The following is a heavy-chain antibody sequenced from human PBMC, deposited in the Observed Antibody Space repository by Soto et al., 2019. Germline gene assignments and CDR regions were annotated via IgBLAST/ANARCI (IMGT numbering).Heavy chain of an antibody. D-gene: IGHD4-17*01. CDR2: ISGSGANT. CDR1: GFTFSSYA. CDR3: AKARGDYIRSSFDY. V-gene: IGHV3-23*01. Sequence: EVQLLESGGGLVQPGGSLRLSCAASGFTFSSYAMNWVRQAPGKGLEWGSTISGSGANTYYADSVKGRFTISRDNSKNTLYLKMNSLSAEDTAVYYCAKARGDYIRSSFDYWGQGTLVTVSS. J-gene: IGHJ4*02.